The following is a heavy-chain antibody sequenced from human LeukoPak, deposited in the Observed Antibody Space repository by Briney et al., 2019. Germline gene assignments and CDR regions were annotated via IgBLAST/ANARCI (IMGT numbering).Heavy chain of an antibody. Sequence: ASVKVSCKASGYTFTSYYMHWVRQAPGQGLEWMGIINPSGGSTSYAQKFQGRVTMTRDMSTSTVYMELSSLRSEDTAVYYCARGDNRGARRITMVRGVIIGPGDVDYWGQGTLVTVSS. CDR2: INPSGGST. CDR1: GYTFTSYY. J-gene: IGHJ4*02. D-gene: IGHD3-10*01. V-gene: IGHV1-46*01. CDR3: ARGDNRGARRITMVRGVIIGPGDVDY.